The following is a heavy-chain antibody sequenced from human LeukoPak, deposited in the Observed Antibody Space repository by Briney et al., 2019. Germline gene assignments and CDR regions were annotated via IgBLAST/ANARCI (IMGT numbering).Heavy chain of an antibody. J-gene: IGHJ5*02. D-gene: IGHD2-2*02. Sequence: ASVKVSCKASGYTFTSYDINWVRQATGQGLEWMGWMNPNSGNTGYAQKLQGRVTMTRNTSISTAYMELSSLRSEDTAVYYCARGNAGYCSSTSCYIGVWFDPWGQGTLVTVSS. V-gene: IGHV1-8*01. CDR1: GYTFTSYD. CDR2: MNPNSGNT. CDR3: ARGNAGYCSSTSCYIGVWFDP.